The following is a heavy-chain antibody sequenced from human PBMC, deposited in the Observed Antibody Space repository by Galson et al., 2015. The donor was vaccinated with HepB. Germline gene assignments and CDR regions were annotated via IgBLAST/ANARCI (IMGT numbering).Heavy chain of an antibody. CDR1: GFTFSSYA. V-gene: IGHV3-23*01. D-gene: IGHD6-13*01. Sequence: SLRLSCAASGFTFSSYAMSWVRQAPGKGLEWVSAISGSGGSTYYADSVKGRFTISRDNSKNTLYLQMNSLRAEDTAVYYCARSLGAAAAGINWFDPWGQGTLVTVSS. J-gene: IGHJ5*02. CDR2: ISGSGGST. CDR3: ARSLGAAAAGINWFDP.